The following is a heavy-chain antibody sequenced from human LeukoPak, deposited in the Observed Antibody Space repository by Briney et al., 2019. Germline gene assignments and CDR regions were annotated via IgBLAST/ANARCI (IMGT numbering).Heavy chain of an antibody. V-gene: IGHV4-34*01. Sequence: SETLSLTCAVYGGSFSGYYWSWIRQPPGKGLEWIGEINHSGSTNYNPSLKSRVTISVDTSKNQFSLKLSSVTAADTAVYYCARGRYCPNGVCPDYYYYIDVWGKGTTVTVSS. D-gene: IGHD2-8*01. J-gene: IGHJ6*03. CDR1: GGSFSGYY. CDR3: ARGRYCPNGVCPDYYYYIDV. CDR2: INHSGST.